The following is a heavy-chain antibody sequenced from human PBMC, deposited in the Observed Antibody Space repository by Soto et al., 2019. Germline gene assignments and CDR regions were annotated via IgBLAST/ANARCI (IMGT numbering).Heavy chain of an antibody. CDR3: AIPAHFYGDYVLGAFDI. J-gene: IGHJ3*02. CDR1: GYTFTSYD. D-gene: IGHD4-17*01. CDR2: MNPNSGNT. V-gene: IGHV1-8*01. Sequence: ASVKVSCKASGYTFTSYDINWVRQATGQGLEWMGWMNPNSGNTGYAQKFQGRVTMTRNTSISTAYMELSSLRSEDTAVYYCAIPAHFYGDYVLGAFDIWGQGTMVTVSS.